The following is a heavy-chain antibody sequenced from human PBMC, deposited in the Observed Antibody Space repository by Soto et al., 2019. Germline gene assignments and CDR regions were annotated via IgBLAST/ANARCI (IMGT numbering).Heavy chain of an antibody. D-gene: IGHD5-12*01. CDR1: GYTLSNYG. CDR3: ARDLVPGYTGFSDY. J-gene: IGHJ4*02. Sequence: QVQLVQSGAEVKKPGASVKVSCKTSGYTLSNYGINWVRQAPGQGLEWMGWISAYNGNTNFAQKLQGRVSLTTDTSSTTAYMGLRSLTSDDTAVYYCARDLVPGYTGFSDYWGQGTLVTVSS. V-gene: IGHV1-18*01. CDR2: ISAYNGNT.